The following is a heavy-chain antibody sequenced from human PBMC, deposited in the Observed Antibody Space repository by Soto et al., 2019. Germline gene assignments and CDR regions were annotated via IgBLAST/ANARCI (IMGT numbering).Heavy chain of an antibody. D-gene: IGHD6-6*01. Sequence: QVQMVQSGAEVKKPGASVKVSCKASGYTFTNYGITWVRQAPGQGLEWMGWISAYNGRTNYAQKVQDRVTMTTDTSTSTAYVELRCLRSDDTAVYYCARGTFAPNGSSDYWGQGTLVTVSS. CDR1: GYTFTNYG. V-gene: IGHV1-18*04. CDR2: ISAYNGRT. J-gene: IGHJ4*02. CDR3: ARGTFAPNGSSDY.